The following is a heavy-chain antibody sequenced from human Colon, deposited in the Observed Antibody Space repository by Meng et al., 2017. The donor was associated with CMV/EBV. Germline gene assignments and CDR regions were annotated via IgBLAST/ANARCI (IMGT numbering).Heavy chain of an antibody. CDR1: GYTLTNYG. CDR3: ARGYDYSNYVPIDS. J-gene: IGHJ4*02. Sequence: SGYTLTNYGINWVRQAPGQGLEWMGWIFAFNGKTFYAQNFQGRLTMTTDASTATSYLELRSLRSDDMAVYYCARGYDYSNYVPIDSWGQGTLVTVSS. V-gene: IGHV1-18*03. CDR2: IFAFNGKT. D-gene: IGHD4-11*01.